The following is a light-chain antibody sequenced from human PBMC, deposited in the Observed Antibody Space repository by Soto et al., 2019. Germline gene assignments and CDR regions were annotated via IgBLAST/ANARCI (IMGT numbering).Light chain of an antibody. Sequence: QSVLTQPASVSGSPGQSITISCTESSSDVGEYKYVSWYQRHPGTAPRLIIYDVGNRPSGVSNRFSGSKSGSTASLTISGLQAEDEADYYCSAYTTSIALYVFGAGTKVTVL. J-gene: IGLJ1*01. CDR3: SAYTTSIALYV. V-gene: IGLV2-14*03. CDR2: DVG. CDR1: SSDVGEYKY.